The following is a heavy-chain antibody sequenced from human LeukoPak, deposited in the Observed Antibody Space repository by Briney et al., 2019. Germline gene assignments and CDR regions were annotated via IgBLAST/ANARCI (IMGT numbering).Heavy chain of an antibody. CDR2: INPSGTGT. D-gene: IGHD3-16*02. J-gene: IGHJ5*02. Sequence: ASVEVSCKASGYTFSSHYMHWVRQAPGQGLEWMGIINPSGTGTSYAQKFQGRVTMTRDTSTSTAYMELSSLRSDDTAVYYCARGPLIGGDNWFDPWGQGTLVTVSS. CDR3: ARGPLIGGDNWFDP. V-gene: IGHV1-46*01. CDR1: GYTFSSHY.